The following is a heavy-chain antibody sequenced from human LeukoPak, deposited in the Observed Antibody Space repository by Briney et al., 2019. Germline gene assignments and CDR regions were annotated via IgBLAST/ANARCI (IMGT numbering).Heavy chain of an antibody. CDR1: GYIFTSYS. Sequence: ASVTVYCKASGYIFTSYSISWVRQAPGQGLEWMEWISAYNGDTNYVQKLQGRVTMTTDTSTSTAYMELKSLRSDDTAVYYCARIVQSNRVFPYWGQGTQVTVSS. J-gene: IGHJ4*02. CDR2: ISAYNGDT. D-gene: IGHD6-13*01. V-gene: IGHV1-18*01. CDR3: ARIVQSNRVFPY.